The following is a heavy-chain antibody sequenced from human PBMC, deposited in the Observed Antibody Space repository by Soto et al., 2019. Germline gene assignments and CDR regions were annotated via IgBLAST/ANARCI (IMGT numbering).Heavy chain of an antibody. V-gene: IGHV4-59*01. CDR1: GGSISSYY. J-gene: IGHJ6*03. CDR2: IYYSRST. CDR3: ARIVATSKPSYYYYYYMDV. Sequence: SETLSLTCTVSGGSISSYYWSWIRQPPGKGLEWIGYIYYSRSTNYSPSLKSRVTISVDTSKNQFSLKLSSVTAADTAVYYCARIVATSKPSYYYYYYMDVWGKGTTVPVS. D-gene: IGHD5-12*01.